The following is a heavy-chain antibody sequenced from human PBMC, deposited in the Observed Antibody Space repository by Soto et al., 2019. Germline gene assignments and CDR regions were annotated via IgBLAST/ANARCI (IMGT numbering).Heavy chain of an antibody. V-gene: IGHV1-2*04. D-gene: IGHD2-15*01. CDR2: INPNSGGT. CDR3: AREVVVAAYAFDY. Sequence: APVKVSCKASGYTFTGYYMHWVRQAPGQGLEWMGWINPNSGGTNYAQKFQGWVTMTRDTSISTAYMELSRLRSDDTAVYYCAREVVVAAYAFDYWGQGTLVTVSS. J-gene: IGHJ4*02. CDR1: GYTFTGYY.